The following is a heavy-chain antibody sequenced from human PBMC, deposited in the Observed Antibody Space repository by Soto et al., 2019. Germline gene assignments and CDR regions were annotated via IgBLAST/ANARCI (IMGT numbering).Heavy chain of an antibody. D-gene: IGHD5-12*01. CDR2: IIPIFGTA. CDR3: GLVATAVDYYYGMDV. CDR1: GGTFSSYA. Sequence: VKVSCKASGGTFSSYAISWVRQAPGQGLEWMGGIIPIFGTANYAQKFQGRVTITADESTSTAYMELSSLRSEDTAVYYCGLVATAVDYYYGMDVWGQGTTVTVSS. V-gene: IGHV1-69*13. J-gene: IGHJ6*02.